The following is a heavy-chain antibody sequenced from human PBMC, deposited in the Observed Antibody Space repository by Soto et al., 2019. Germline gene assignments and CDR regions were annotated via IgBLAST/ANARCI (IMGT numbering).Heavy chain of an antibody. CDR2: IIPMLGTA. CDR1: GGTFSSYA. D-gene: IGHD6-13*01. J-gene: IGHJ4*02. CDR3: ATSRSYSSSWYGRYFDY. V-gene: IGHV1-69*01. Sequence: QVQLVQSGAEVKKPGSSVKVSCKASGGTFSSYAITWVRQAPEEGLEWMGGIIPMLGTANYAHRFQGRVTISADESTSTAYMELISLRSEDTAVYYCATSRSYSSSWYGRYFDYWGQGTLVTVSS.